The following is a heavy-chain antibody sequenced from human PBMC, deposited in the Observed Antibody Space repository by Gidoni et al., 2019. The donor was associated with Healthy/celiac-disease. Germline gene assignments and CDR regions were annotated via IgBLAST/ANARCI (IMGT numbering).Heavy chain of an antibody. J-gene: IGHJ4*02. V-gene: IGHV4-59*01. D-gene: IGHD1-26*01. CDR2: IYYSGST. CDR3: ARDRGRGWEFDY. CDR1: GGSISSYY. Sequence: QVQLQESGPGLVKPSETLSLTCTVSGGSISSYYWSWIRQPPGKGLEWIGYIYYSGSTNYNPSLKSRVIISVDTSKNQFSLKLSSVTAADTAVYYCARDRGRGWEFDYWGQGTLVTVSS.